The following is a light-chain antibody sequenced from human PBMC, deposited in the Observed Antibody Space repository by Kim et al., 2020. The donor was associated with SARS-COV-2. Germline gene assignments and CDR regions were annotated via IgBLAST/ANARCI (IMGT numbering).Light chain of an antibody. CDR1: QTVDSTK. CDR2: GTS. Sequence: GERATLPCRASQTVDSTKLGWYQQKRGQPPGLLIFGTSRRATAIPDRFSGSGSGTDLTLTISRLEPEDFAVYYCQQFGGGSPSITFGQGTRLEIK. CDR3: QQFGGGSPSIT. J-gene: IGKJ5*01. V-gene: IGKV3-20*01.